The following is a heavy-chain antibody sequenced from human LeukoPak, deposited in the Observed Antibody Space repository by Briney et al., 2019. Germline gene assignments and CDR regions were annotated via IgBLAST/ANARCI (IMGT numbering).Heavy chain of an antibody. CDR1: GFSFRGYG. D-gene: IGHD3-10*01. V-gene: IGHV3-64*01. J-gene: IGHJ4*02. CDR3: ARGRGGPPFDY. Sequence: PGGSLRLSCAASGFSFRGYGMHWDRQAPGQGLEYVSAISADGGTTDYLNSVKGRSTISRDNSKNTVYLRMGRLRTDDTAVYYCARGRGGPPFDYWGQGTVVTVAS. CDR2: ISADGGTT.